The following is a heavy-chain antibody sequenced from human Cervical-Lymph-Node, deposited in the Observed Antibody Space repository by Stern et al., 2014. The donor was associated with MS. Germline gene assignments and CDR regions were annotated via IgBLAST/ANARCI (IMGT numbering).Heavy chain of an antibody. CDR3: AKDTGKAGSSYESYFDY. J-gene: IGHJ4*02. Sequence: VQLVESGGGVVQPGRSLRLSCAASGITFNNHGMHWVRQAPGKGLEWVAVISHDGTVKHYADSVKGRFTIFRDNSKMYLQMNSPRADDTAVYYCAKDTGKAGSSYESYFDYWGQGTLVTVSS. D-gene: IGHD5-18*01. V-gene: IGHV3-30*18. CDR2: ISHDGTVK. CDR1: GITFNNHG.